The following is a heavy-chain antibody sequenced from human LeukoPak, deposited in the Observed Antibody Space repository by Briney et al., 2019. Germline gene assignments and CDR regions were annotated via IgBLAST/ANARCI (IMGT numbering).Heavy chain of an antibody. V-gene: IGHV1-18*01. Sequence: ASVKVSCKASGYTFTSYGISWVRQAPGQGLEWMGWISAYNGNTNYAQKRQGRETMTTGTSTSADHMELRSARSDDTAVYYCPRDSGAYPPPLFDYWGQGTLVTVSS. CDR1: GYTFTSYG. CDR2: ISAYNGNT. CDR3: PRDSGAYPPPLFDY. J-gene: IGHJ4*02. D-gene: IGHD4-17*01.